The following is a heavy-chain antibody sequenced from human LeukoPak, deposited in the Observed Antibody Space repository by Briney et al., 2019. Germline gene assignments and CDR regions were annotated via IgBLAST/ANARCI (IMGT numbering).Heavy chain of an antibody. Sequence: SETLSLTCTVSGGSISSYYWSWIRQPPGKGLEWIGYIYYSGSTNYNPSLKSRVTISVDTSKNQFSLKLSSVTAADTAVYYCARVGVSSSWVYYYYGMDVWGQGTTVTVSS. CDR2: IYYSGST. V-gene: IGHV4-59*01. J-gene: IGHJ6*02. CDR3: ARVGVSSSWVYYYYGMDV. CDR1: GGSISSYY. D-gene: IGHD6-13*01.